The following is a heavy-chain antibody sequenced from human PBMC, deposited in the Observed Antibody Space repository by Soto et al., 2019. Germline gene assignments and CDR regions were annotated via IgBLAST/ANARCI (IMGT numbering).Heavy chain of an antibody. V-gene: IGHV4-59*01. J-gene: IGHJ4*02. Sequence: QVHLQESGPGLVKPSETLSLTCTVSGASIRNYYWSWIRQPPGKGLEWIGFSYYSGSTNYNPSLISRVTMSVGTSKKQFSLKLTSVTAAETAVYYCARDQNVSPHFDYWGQGILVTVSS. CDR3: ARDQNVSPHFDY. CDR2: SYYSGST. CDR1: GASIRNYY.